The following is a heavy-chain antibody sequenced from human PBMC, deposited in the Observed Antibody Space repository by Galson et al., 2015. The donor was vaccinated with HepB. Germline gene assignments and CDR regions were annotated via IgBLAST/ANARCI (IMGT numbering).Heavy chain of an antibody. CDR1: GFTFSDYY. V-gene: IGHV3-11*05. D-gene: IGHD4-17*01. Sequence: SLRLSCAASGFTFSDYYMSWIRQAPGKGLEWVSYISSSSSYTNYADSVKGRFTISRDNAKNSLYLQMNSLRAEDTAVYYCARDLYGDIADYWGQGTLVTVSS. CDR3: ARDLYGDIADY. CDR2: ISSSSSYT. J-gene: IGHJ4*02.